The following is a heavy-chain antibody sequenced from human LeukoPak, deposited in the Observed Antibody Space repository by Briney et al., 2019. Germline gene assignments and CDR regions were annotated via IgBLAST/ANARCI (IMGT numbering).Heavy chain of an antibody. Sequence: SETLSLTCTVSGGSISSGDYYWSWIRQPPGKGLEWIGYIYYSGSTYYNPSLKSRVTISVDTSKNQFSLKLSSVTAADTAVYYCARRRQIQLWFSWFDPWGQGTLVTVSS. V-gene: IGHV4-30-4*08. J-gene: IGHJ5*02. CDR3: ARRRQIQLWFSWFDP. CDR1: GGSISSGDYY. D-gene: IGHD5-18*01. CDR2: IYYSGST.